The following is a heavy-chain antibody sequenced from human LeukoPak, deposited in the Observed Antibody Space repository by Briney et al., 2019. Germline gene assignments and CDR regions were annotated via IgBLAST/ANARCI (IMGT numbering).Heavy chain of an antibody. CDR2: IKQDGSEK. V-gene: IGHV3-7*01. Sequence: GGSLRLSCAASGFTFSSYWMSWVRQAPGKGLEWVANIKQDGSEKYYVDSVKGRFTISRDNAKNSLYLQMNSLRAEDTAVYYCARDLYEYGNYPRFDYWGQGTLVTVSS. D-gene: IGHD4-11*01. CDR1: GFTFSSYW. CDR3: ARDLYEYGNYPRFDY. J-gene: IGHJ4*02.